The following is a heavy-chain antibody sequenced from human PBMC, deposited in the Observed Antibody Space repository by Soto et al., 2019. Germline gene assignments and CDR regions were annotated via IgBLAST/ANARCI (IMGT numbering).Heavy chain of an antibody. V-gene: IGHV1-8*01. CDR3: AKNVYYGSSGHNDY. D-gene: IGHD3-22*01. CDR2: MNPANGNT. J-gene: IGHJ4*02. CDR1: GYIFTSYD. Sequence: ASVKVSCKASGYIFTSYDINWVRQAPGQGLEWMGWMNPANGNTGYAQKFQGRFTISRDNSKNTLYLQMNGLRAEDTAIYYCAKNVYYGSSGHNDYWGQGTLVTVSS.